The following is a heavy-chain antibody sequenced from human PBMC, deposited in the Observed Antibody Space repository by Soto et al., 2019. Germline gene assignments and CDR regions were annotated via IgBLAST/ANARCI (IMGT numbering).Heavy chain of an antibody. CDR1: GFTFSSYG. CDR2: ISSDGSNK. CDR3: AKGPRGYSYGYIGY. J-gene: IGHJ4*02. V-gene: IGHV3-30*18. D-gene: IGHD5-18*01. Sequence: QVQLVESGGGVVQPGRSLRLSCAASGFTFSSYGMHWVRQAPGKGLEWVAVISSDGSNKYYADSVKGRFTISRDNSKNTLYLQMNSLRAEDTAVYYCAKGPRGYSYGYIGYWGQGTLDTVSS.